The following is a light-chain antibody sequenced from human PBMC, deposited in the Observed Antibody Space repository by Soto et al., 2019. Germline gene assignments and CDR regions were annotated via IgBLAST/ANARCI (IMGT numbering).Light chain of an antibody. V-gene: IGKV4-1*01. CDR3: QQYCSTPLI. J-gene: IGKJ4*01. Sequence: DIVMTQSPDSLAVSLGERATINCKSSQSVLYNSNNKNYLAWYQQKPGQPPKLLIYWASTRESWVHERSSASGSGPDFPLTLSSLQAEDVAVYYCQQYCSTPLIFGGGTKVEIK. CDR2: WAS. CDR1: QSVLYNSNNKNY.